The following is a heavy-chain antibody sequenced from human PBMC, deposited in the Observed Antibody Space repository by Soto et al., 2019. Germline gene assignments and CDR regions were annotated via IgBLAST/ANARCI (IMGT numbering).Heavy chain of an antibody. J-gene: IGHJ5*01. V-gene: IGHV3-23*01. CDR2: IIGTDTT. CDR3: AKGEALYSSHPWDS. Sequence: EVQLLESGGGLVQPGGSLRLSCTASGFTFKNCGMIWVRQAPGKGLEWVAAIIGTDTTNYADSVKGRFTISRDNSKDTIYLQMNGLRVEDTAIYYCAKGEALYSSHPWDSWGHGTLVTVSA. D-gene: IGHD3-22*01. CDR1: GFTFKNCG.